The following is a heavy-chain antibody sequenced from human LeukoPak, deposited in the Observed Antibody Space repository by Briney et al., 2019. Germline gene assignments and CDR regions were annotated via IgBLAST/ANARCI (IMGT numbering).Heavy chain of an antibody. V-gene: IGHV3-9*01. CDR1: GFSLDDYA. J-gene: IGHJ3*01. CDR3: VKDLRLDLHFDTFDV. Sequence: GGSLRLSCAASGFSLDDYAMHWVRHAPGKGLEWVSSISWDSGSSVYADSVKGRFTISRDNAKNSLFLQMNSLTPEDTALYYCVKDLRLDLHFDTFDVWGQGTLVTVSS. CDR2: ISWDSGSS. D-gene: IGHD1-7*01.